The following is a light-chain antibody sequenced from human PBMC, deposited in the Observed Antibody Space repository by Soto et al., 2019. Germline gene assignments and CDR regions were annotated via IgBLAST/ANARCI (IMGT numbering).Light chain of an antibody. J-gene: IGLJ1*01. CDR1: SSNIGKNY. Sequence: QSVLTQPPSVSAAPGQKVTISCSGSSSNIGKNYVSWYQQLPGTAPKLLIYENNKRPSGIPDRFSGSKSGTSATLGITGLQTGDEAEYYRGAWDSCLLALYVFGTGSMVTV. CDR3: GAWDSCLLALYV. V-gene: IGLV1-51*02. CDR2: ENN.